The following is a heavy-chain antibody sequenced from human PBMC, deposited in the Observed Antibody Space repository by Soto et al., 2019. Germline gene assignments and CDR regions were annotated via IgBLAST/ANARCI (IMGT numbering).Heavy chain of an antibody. CDR2: ISAYNGNT. D-gene: IGHD3-9*01. CDR1: GYTFTSYG. Sequence: QVQLVQSGAEVKKPGASVKVSCKASGYTFTSYGISWVRQAPGQGLEWMGWISAYNGNTNYAQKLQGRVTMPTDTSTSTAYMELRSLRSDDTAVYYCARDDNDILTGYHYDAFDIWGQGTMVTVSS. V-gene: IGHV1-18*01. J-gene: IGHJ3*02. CDR3: ARDDNDILTGYHYDAFDI.